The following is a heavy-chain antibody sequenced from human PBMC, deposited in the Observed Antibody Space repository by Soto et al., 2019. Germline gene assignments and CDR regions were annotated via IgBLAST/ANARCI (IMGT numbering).Heavy chain of an antibody. J-gene: IGHJ6*02. Sequence: QVQLVESGGGVVQPGRSVRLSCAASGFTFSSYAMHWVRQAPGKGLEWVAVISYDGSNKYYADSVKGRFTISRDNSKNTLYLQMNSLRAEDTAVYYCARDRTAIFGVVRVLHYYYGMDVWGQGTTVTVSS. CDR2: ISYDGSNK. CDR1: GFTFSSYA. D-gene: IGHD3-3*01. CDR3: ARDRTAIFGVVRVLHYYYGMDV. V-gene: IGHV3-30-3*01.